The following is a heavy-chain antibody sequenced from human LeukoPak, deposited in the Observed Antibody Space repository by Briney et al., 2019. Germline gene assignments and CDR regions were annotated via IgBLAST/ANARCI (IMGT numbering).Heavy chain of an antibody. D-gene: IGHD2-2*01. J-gene: IGHJ6*03. CDR1: GGTFSSYA. Sequence: SVKVSCKASGGTFSSYAISWVRQAPGQGLEWMGGIIPIFGTANYAQKFQGRVTITADESTSTAYMELSSLRSEDTAVYYCASKGNIVVVPAAEYYYYYMDVWGKGTTVTVSS. CDR2: IIPIFGTA. V-gene: IGHV1-69*13. CDR3: ASKGNIVVVPAAEYYYYYMDV.